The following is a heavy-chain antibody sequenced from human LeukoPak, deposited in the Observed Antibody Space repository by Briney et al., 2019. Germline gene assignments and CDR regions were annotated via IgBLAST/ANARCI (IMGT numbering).Heavy chain of an antibody. J-gene: IGHJ6*03. CDR1: GGSISSYY. D-gene: IGHD2-2*01. CDR3: ARDGVVPAAMRWYYYYYYMDV. Sequence: PSETLSLTCTVSGGSISSYYWSWIRQPAGKGLEWIGRIYTSGSTNYNPSLKSRVTMSVDTSKNQFSLKLSSVTAADTAVYYCARDGVVPAAMRWYYYYYYMDVWGKGTTVTASS. CDR2: IYTSGST. V-gene: IGHV4-4*07.